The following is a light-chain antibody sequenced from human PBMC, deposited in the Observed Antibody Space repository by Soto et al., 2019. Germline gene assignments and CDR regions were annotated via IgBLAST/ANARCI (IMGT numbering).Light chain of an antibody. V-gene: IGLV2-14*01. J-gene: IGLJ1*01. Sequence: QSVLTQPASVSGSPGQSITISCTGTSSDVGGYNYVSWYQQYPGKAPKLMIHDVSNRPSGVSNRFSGSKSGNTASLTISGLQAEDEADYHCSSFTSISTDVFGTGTKVTVL. CDR2: DVS. CDR3: SSFTSISTDV. CDR1: SSDVGGYNY.